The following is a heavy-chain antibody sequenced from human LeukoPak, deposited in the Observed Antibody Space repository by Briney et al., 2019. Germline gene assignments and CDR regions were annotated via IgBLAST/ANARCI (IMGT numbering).Heavy chain of an antibody. CDR2: IIPIFGTA. J-gene: IGHJ6*04. D-gene: IGHD3-10*01. CDR1: GGTFSSYA. Sequence: GASVKVSCKASGGTFSSYAISWVRQAPGQGLEWMGGIIPIFGTANYAQKFRGRVTITADESTSTAYMELSSLRSEDTAVYYCARDRVTMVRGVIGYGMDVWGKGTTVTVSS. CDR3: ARDRVTMVRGVIGYGMDV. V-gene: IGHV1-69*13.